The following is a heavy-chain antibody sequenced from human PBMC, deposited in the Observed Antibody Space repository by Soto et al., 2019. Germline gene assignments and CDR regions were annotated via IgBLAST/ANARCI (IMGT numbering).Heavy chain of an antibody. Sequence: QLQLQESGPGLVKPSETLSLTCTVSGGSISSSSYYWGWIRQPPGKGLEWIGSIYYSGSTYYNPSLKSRVTISVDTSKNQFSLKLSSVTAADTAVYYCARRGDIVVVVAATRDWYFDLWGRGTLVTVSS. CDR2: IYYSGST. CDR1: GGSISSSSYY. D-gene: IGHD2-15*01. J-gene: IGHJ2*01. CDR3: ARRGDIVVVVAATRDWYFDL. V-gene: IGHV4-39*01.